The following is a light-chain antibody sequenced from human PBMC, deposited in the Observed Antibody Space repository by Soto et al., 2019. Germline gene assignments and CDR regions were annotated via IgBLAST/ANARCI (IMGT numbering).Light chain of an antibody. V-gene: IGKV3-15*01. CDR2: GAF. CDR1: QSVSSN. J-gene: IGKJ3*01. CDR3: QQYGSSFT. Sequence: EIIMTQSPVTLSVSPGERVTLSCRASQSVSSNLAWYQQKPGQAPSLLIYGAFTRATGIPARFSGTGSGTEFTLTISSLQSEDFAVYYCQQYGSSFTFGPGSMVDV.